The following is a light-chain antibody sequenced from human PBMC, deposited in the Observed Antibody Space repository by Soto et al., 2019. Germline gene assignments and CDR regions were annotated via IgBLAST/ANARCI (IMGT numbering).Light chain of an antibody. CDR1: QSVTSNY. J-gene: IGKJ1*01. CDR2: GAS. Sequence: IVLTQSPGTLSLSPGERATLSCRASQSVTSNYLAWYQQKPGQAPRLLIFGASIRDTGIPDSFSGSGSGTDFTLTITRLEPEDFAVYYCQQYGSSPGTFGQGTKVDIE. V-gene: IGKV3-20*01. CDR3: QQYGSSPGT.